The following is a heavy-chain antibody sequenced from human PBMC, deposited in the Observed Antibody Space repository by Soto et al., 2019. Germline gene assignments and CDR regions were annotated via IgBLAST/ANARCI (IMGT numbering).Heavy chain of an antibody. CDR1: GFTFSSYG. V-gene: IGHV3-30*18. D-gene: IGHD2-21*01. CDR2: ISYDGSNK. Sequence: GGSLRLSCAASGFTFSSYGMHWVRQAPGKGLEWVAVISYDGSNKYYADSVKGRFTISRDNSKNTLYLQMNSLRAEDTAVYFCAKEGAPFPPIFYYYYGMDVWPRDHGHRLL. CDR3: AKEGAPFPPIFYYYYGMDV. J-gene: IGHJ6*02.